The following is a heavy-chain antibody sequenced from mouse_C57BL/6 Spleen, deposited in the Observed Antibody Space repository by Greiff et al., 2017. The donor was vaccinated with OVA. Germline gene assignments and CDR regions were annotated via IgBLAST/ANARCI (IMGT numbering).Heavy chain of an antibody. CDR2: ISDGGSYT. J-gene: IGHJ1*03. D-gene: IGHD1-1*01. V-gene: IGHV5-4*01. Sequence: VQLKESGGGLVKPGGSLKLSCAASGFTFSSYAMSWVRQTPEKRLEWVATISDGGSYTYYPDNVKGRFTISRDNAKNNLYLQMSHLKSEDTAMYYCAREDGSSSYWYFDVWGTGTTVTVSS. CDR3: AREDGSSSYWYFDV. CDR1: GFTFSSYA.